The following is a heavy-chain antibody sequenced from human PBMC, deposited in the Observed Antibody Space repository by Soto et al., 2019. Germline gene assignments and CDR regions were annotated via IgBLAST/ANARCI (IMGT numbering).Heavy chain of an antibody. V-gene: IGHV4-59*02. CDR1: GGSVSGYS. CDR2: IYYSGST. D-gene: IGHD2-2*01. J-gene: IGHJ4*01. CDR3: ARSPPAMLSPIV. Sequence: PSETLSLTCTVSGGSVSGYSWNWIRQPPGKGLEWLGQIYYSGSTNYNPSLKSRAAMSVDTSKNQFSLKLSSVTAADTAVYYCARSPPAMLSPIVCGHGTLVTVSS.